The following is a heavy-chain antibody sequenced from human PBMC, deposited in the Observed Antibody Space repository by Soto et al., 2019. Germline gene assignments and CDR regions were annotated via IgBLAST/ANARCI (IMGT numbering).Heavy chain of an antibody. Sequence: QVQLVESGGGVVQPGRSLRLSCAASGFTFSSYAMHWVRQAPGKGLEWVAVISYDGSNKYYADSVKGRFTISRDNSKNTLYLQMNSLRAEDTAVYYCARDVVTIYGIDVWGQGTTVTGSS. CDR2: ISYDGSNK. CDR1: GFTFSSYA. V-gene: IGHV3-30-3*01. J-gene: IGHJ6*02. CDR3: ARDVVTIYGIDV. D-gene: IGHD3-3*01.